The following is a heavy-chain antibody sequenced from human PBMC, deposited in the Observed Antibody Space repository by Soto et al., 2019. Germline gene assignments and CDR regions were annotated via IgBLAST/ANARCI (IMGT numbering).Heavy chain of an antibody. V-gene: IGHV4-30-2*01. J-gene: IGHJ5*02. D-gene: IGHD2-2*01. CDR1: GGPISSGGYS. CDR2: IYHSGST. CDR3: ARSTSLARFNWFDP. Sequence: PSETLSLTCAVSGGPISSGGYSWSWIRQPPGKGLEWIGYIYHSGSTYYNPSLKSRVTISVDRSKNQFSLKLSSVTAADTAVYYCARSTSLARFNWFDPWGQGTLVTVSS.